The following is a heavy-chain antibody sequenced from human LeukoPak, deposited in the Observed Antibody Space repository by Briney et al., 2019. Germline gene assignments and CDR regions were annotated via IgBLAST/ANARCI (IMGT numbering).Heavy chain of an antibody. CDR1: GGSISSFY. D-gene: IGHD2-15*01. J-gene: IGHJ4*02. CDR3: ARVSVHRAVAATTRPSPSEFDY. Sequence: KPSETLSLTCTVSGGSISSFYWSWIRQHPGKGLEWIGYIYYSGSTYYNPSLKSRVTISVDTSKNQFSLKLSSVTAADTAVYYCARVSVHRAVAATTRPSPSEFDYWGQGTLVTVSS. V-gene: IGHV4-59*06. CDR2: IYYSGST.